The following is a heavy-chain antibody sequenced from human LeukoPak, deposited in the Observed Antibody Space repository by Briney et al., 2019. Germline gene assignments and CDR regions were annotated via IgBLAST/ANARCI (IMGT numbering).Heavy chain of an antibody. V-gene: IGHV3-23*01. D-gene: IGHD6-19*01. J-gene: IGHJ4*02. CDR3: AKNGLQDSSGWYCGY. CDR2: ISGSGGST. CDR1: GFTFSSYA. Sequence: GGSLRLSCAASGFTFSSYAMSWVRQAPGKGLEWVSAISGSGGSTCYADSVKGRFTISRDNSKNTLYQQMNSLRAEDTAVYYCAKNGLQDSSGWYCGYWGQGTLVTVSS.